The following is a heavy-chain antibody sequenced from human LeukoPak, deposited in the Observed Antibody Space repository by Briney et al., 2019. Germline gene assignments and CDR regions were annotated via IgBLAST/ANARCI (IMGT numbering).Heavy chain of an antibody. CDR3: AKQSYARSLGE. V-gene: IGHV3-23*01. CDR1: GFPFSDFS. CDR2: TNSGGTTT. Sequence: GGSPRLSCATSGFPFSDFSMTWVRQAPGKGLEWISTTNSGGTTTYYAESVKGRFTISRDNFKNALYLQMSSLRVEDTAIYYCAKQSYARSLGEGGPGTLVTVSS. D-gene: IGHD3-10*02. J-gene: IGHJ4*02.